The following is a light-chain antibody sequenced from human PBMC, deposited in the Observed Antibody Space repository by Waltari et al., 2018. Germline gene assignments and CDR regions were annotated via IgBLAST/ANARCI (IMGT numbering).Light chain of an antibody. Sequence: EIVLTQSPGTLSLSPGERATLSCRASQSVSSSYLAWYQQKPGQAPRLLIYGASSRATGIPDRFSGSGSGTDFTLTISRLEPEDFAVYYCQPYASSPFTFGPGTKVDIK. CDR1: QSVSSSY. CDR2: GAS. J-gene: IGKJ3*01. CDR3: QPYASSPFT. V-gene: IGKV3-20*01.